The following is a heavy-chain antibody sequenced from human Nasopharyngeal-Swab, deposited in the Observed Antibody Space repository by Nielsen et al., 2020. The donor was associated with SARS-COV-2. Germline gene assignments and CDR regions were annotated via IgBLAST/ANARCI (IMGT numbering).Heavy chain of an antibody. D-gene: IGHD1-26*01. J-gene: IGHJ4*02. CDR3: VRRAFSASYFYFDY. CDR1: GYIFTSYW. CDR2: IYPADSDS. Sequence: GESLQISCKGSGYIFTSYWIGWVRQMPGKGLEWMGIIYPADSDSRYGLSFQGQVSISVDKSISTAYLQWNTLKASDTAIYYCVRRAFSASYFYFDYWGPGTLVTVSS. V-gene: IGHV5-51*01.